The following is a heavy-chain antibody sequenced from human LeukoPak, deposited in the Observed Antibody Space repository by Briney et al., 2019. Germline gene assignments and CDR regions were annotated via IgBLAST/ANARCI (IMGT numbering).Heavy chain of an antibody. Sequence: GESLKISCKGSGYIFTNSWIGWVRQMPGKGLEWMGNIFPGDSDTRYSPSFQGQVTISADKSISTAYLHWSSLKASDTAMYYCARQSGAYGDFSYSDYWGQGTLVTVSS. V-gene: IGHV5-51*01. J-gene: IGHJ4*02. CDR2: IFPGDSDT. D-gene: IGHD4-17*01. CDR3: ARQSGAYGDFSYSDY. CDR1: GYIFTNSW.